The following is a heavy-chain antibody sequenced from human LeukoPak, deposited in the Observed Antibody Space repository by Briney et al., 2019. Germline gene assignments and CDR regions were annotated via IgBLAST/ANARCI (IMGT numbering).Heavy chain of an antibody. J-gene: IGHJ4*02. CDR3: ARGVYIAAAQYGY. CDR1: GGSISSYY. CDR2: IYYSGTT. Sequence: SETLSLTCTVSGGSISSYYWSWIRQPPGKGLEWIGYIYYSGTTNYNPSLKSRVTISVDTSKNQFSLKLSSVTAADTAVYYCARGVYIAAAQYGYWGQGTLVSVSS. D-gene: IGHD6-13*01. V-gene: IGHV4-59*01.